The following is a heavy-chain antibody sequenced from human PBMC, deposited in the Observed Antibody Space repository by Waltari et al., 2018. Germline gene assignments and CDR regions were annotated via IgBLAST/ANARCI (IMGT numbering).Heavy chain of an antibody. CDR1: SFSIRSGFF. Sequence: QVQLQESGPGLARPSETLSLSCLVSSFSIRSGFFWGWIRQPPGKGLEWIGNISHSGKTYYNPSLKSRVTMSVDTSNNHFALKLTSVTAADTAIYYCVRDLGGSGTSWFDAWGQGTLVTVSS. CDR2: ISHSGKT. V-gene: IGHV4-38-2*02. J-gene: IGHJ5*02. CDR3: VRDLGGSGTSWFDA. D-gene: IGHD3-10*01.